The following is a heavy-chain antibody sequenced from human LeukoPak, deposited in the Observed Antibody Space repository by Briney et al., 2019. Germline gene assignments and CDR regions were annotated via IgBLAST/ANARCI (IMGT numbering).Heavy chain of an antibody. CDR2: IKQDGSEK. Sequence: GGSLRLSCVASGFTFSSYWMSWVRQAPGKGLEWVANIKQDGSEKYYVDSVKGRFTISRDNAKNSLYLQMNSLRAEDTAVYYCARDGYNKDAFDIWGQGTMVTVSS. CDR3: ARDGYNKDAFDI. V-gene: IGHV3-7*01. D-gene: IGHD5-24*01. J-gene: IGHJ3*02. CDR1: GFTFSSYW.